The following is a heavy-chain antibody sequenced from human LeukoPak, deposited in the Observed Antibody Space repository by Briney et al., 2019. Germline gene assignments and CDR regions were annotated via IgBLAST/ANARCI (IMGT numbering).Heavy chain of an antibody. V-gene: IGHV4-39*01. CDR2: IYYSGST. CDR1: GGSISSSYS. J-gene: IGHJ5*02. D-gene: IGHD1-1*01. Sequence: PSETLSLTCTVSGGSISSSYSWGWIRQPPGKGLEWIGDIYYSGSTYYNSSLKSRVTISVDTSKNQFSLKLSSVTAADTAVYYCARGRTGTTPRQKKNWFDPWGQGTLVTVSS. CDR3: ARGRTGTTPRQKKNWFDP.